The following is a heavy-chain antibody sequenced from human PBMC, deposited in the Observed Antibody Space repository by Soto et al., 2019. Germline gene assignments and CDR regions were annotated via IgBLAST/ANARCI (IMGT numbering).Heavy chain of an antibody. V-gene: IGHV3-30*18. Sequence: RGSLRLSSAASVFTFSNYGMHWVRQAPGKGLEWVGVISYDGSDKYYADSVKGRFTISRDDSKNMLYLQMNSLRPEDTAVYYCAKHRGRIADNYFDPWGQGTRVTVSS. D-gene: IGHD3-10*01. CDR3: AKHRGRIADNYFDP. CDR1: VFTFSNYG. CDR2: ISYDGSDK. J-gene: IGHJ5*02.